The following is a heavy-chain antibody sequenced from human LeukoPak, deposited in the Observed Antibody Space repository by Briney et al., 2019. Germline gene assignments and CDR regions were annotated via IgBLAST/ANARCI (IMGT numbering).Heavy chain of an antibody. J-gene: IGHJ3*02. CDR1: GFTFSSYA. CDR2: ISGSGGST. V-gene: IGHV3-23*01. Sequence: GSLRLSCAASGFTFSSYAMSWVRQAPGKGLEWVSAISGSGGSTYYADSVKGRFTISRDNSKNTLYLQMNSLRAEDTAVYYCAKDPHKYYYDSSGTGAFDIWGQGTMVTVSS. D-gene: IGHD3-22*01. CDR3: AKDPHKYYYDSSGTGAFDI.